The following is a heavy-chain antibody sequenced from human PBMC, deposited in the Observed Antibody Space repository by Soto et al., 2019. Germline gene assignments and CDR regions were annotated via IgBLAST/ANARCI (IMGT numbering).Heavy chain of an antibody. J-gene: IGHJ4*02. V-gene: IGHV3-23*01. CDR1: GFTFSSYA. CDR3: AKGRYYDSSGYPPGFDY. D-gene: IGHD3-22*01. Sequence: GSLRLSCAASGFTFSSYAVSWVRQAPGKGLEWVSAISGSGGSTYYADSVKGRFTISRDNSKNTLYLQMNSLRAEDTAVYYCAKGRYYDSSGYPPGFDYWGQGTLVTVSS. CDR2: ISGSGGST.